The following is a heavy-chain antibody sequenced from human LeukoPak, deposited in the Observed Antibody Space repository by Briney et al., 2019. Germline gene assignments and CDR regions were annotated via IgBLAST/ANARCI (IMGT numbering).Heavy chain of an antibody. Sequence: SETLSLTCAVSGYSISSGYYWGWIRQPPGKGLEWIGSIYHSGSTYYNPSLKSRVTILVDTSKNQFSLKLSSVTAADTAVYYCARDRVSRATYYYGSGSYGNWFDPWGQGTLVTVSS. D-gene: IGHD3-10*01. V-gene: IGHV4-38-2*02. J-gene: IGHJ5*02. CDR3: ARDRVSRATYYYGSGSYGNWFDP. CDR1: GYSISSGYY. CDR2: IYHSGST.